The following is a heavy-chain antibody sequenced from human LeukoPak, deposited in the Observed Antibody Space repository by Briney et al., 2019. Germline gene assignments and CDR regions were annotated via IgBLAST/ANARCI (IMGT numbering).Heavy chain of an antibody. CDR3: ARGGRRDSGSPTDY. CDR1: GGSISSYY. CDR2: IYYSGST. V-gene: IGHV4-59*01. J-gene: IGHJ4*02. Sequence: SETLSLTCTVSGGSISSYYWSWIRQPPGKGLEWIGYIYYSGSTNYNPSLKSRVTISVDTSKNQFSLKLSSVTAADTAVYYCARGGRRDSGSPTDYWGQGTLVTVSS. D-gene: IGHD1-26*01.